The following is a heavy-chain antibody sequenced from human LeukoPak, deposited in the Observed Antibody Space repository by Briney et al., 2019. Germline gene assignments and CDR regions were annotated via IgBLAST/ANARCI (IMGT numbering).Heavy chain of an antibody. CDR1: GYTFTSYA. V-gene: IGHV7-4-1*02. D-gene: IGHD4-17*01. Sequence: ASVKVSCKASGYTFTSYAMNWVRQAPGQGLEWMGWINTNTGNPTYAQGFTGRFVFSLDTSVSTAYLQISGLKAEDTAVYYCAREYGDYPNWYFDLWGRGTLVTVSS. CDR3: AREYGDYPNWYFDL. J-gene: IGHJ2*01. CDR2: INTNTGNP.